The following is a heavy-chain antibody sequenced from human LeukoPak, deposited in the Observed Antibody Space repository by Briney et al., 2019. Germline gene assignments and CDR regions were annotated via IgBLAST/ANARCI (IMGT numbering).Heavy chain of an antibody. V-gene: IGHV1-69*05. D-gene: IGHD5-12*01. CDR2: VIPMFGTT. Sequence: SVKVPWKGSGGPFSRYGFRWVGQAPGPGLWWVGGVIPMFGTTKYAQEFQGRVTITTDESTRTAYMELSSLRSEDTAVYYCARVAEKVATTHNWFDPRGQGTLVTVSS. CDR3: ARVAEKVATTHNWFDP. CDR1: GGPFSRYG. J-gene: IGHJ5*02.